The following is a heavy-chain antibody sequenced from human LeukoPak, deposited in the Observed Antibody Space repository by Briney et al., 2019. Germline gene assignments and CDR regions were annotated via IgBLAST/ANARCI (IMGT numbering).Heavy chain of an antibody. CDR2: IWYDGSNK. Sequence: GGSLRLSCAASGFTFSSYGMHWVRQAPGKGLEWVAVIWYDGSNKYYADSVKGRFTISRDNSKNTLYLQMNSLRAEDTAVYYCAKAYYYDSSGYYMESDAFDIWGQGTMVTVSS. CDR3: AKAYYYDSSGYYMESDAFDI. V-gene: IGHV3-30*02. CDR1: GFTFSSYG. D-gene: IGHD3-22*01. J-gene: IGHJ3*02.